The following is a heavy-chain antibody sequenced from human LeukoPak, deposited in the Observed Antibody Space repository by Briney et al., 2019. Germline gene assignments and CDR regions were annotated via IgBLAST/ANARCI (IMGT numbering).Heavy chain of an antibody. J-gene: IGHJ4*02. CDR1: VFTLSNFA. CDR3: ARGGSYGAY. Sequence: GRSLRLSRAPSVFTLSNFAMSSARQAPGAGLGYVAYISSSGSTIYYASTVKGRFTIYRDNAKNSLYLQMNSLRAEDTAVYYCARGGSYGAYWGRGTVVTVS. CDR2: ISSSGSTI. V-gene: IGHV3-48*03. D-gene: IGHD1-26*01.